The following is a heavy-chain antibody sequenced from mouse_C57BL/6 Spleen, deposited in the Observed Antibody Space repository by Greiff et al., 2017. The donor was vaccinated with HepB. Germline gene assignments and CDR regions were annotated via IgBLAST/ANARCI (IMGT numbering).Heavy chain of an antibody. V-gene: IGHV5-2*01. D-gene: IGHD2-5*01. CDR1: EYEFPSHD. J-gene: IGHJ1*03. CDR3: ARRNSNYWYFDA. Sequence: EVQRVESGGGLVQPGESLTLSCESNEYEFPSHDMSWVRKTPEKRLELVAAINSDGGSTYYPATMERRFIISRDNTKKTLYLQMSSLRSEDTALYYCARRNSNYWYFDAWGTGTTVTVSS. CDR2: INSDGGST.